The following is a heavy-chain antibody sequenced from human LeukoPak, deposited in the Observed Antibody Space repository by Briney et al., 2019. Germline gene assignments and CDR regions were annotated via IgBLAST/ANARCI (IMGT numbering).Heavy chain of an antibody. J-gene: IGHJ3*02. V-gene: IGHV1-2*02. Sequence: GASVKVSCKASGYTFTVYYMHWVRQAPGQGLEWMGWINPNSGGTNYAQKFQGRVTITRDMSTSTAYMELSSLRSEDTAVYYCAAVKTTVDTAMVINYAFDIWGQGTMVTVSS. CDR3: AAVKTTVDTAMVINYAFDI. D-gene: IGHD5-18*01. CDR2: INPNSGGT. CDR1: GYTFTVYY.